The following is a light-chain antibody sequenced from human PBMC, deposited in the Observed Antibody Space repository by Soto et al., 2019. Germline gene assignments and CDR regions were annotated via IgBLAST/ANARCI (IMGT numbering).Light chain of an antibody. CDR3: QQYHSYPTWT. J-gene: IGKJ1*01. CDR1: QSISSW. V-gene: IGKV1-5*03. Sequence: DIQMTQSPSTLSASVGDRVTITCRASQSISSWLAWYQQKPGKAPKLLIYKASSLESGVPSRFSGSGSGTEFTLTISSLEPDDFATYNCQQYHSYPTWTFGQGTKVEIK. CDR2: KAS.